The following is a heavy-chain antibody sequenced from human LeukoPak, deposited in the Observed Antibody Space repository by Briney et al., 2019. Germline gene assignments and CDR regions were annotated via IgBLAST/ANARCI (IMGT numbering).Heavy chain of an antibody. CDR1: GFTFSSYW. D-gene: IGHD3-16*02. CDR2: IKQDGSEK. CDR3: ARDQPYDYVWGSYLYYYGMDV. Sequence: GGSLRLSCAASGFTFSSYWMSWVRQAPGRGLEWVANIKQDGSEKYYVDSVKGRFTISRDNAKNSLYLQMNSLRAEDTAVYYCARDQPYDYVWGSYLYYYGMDVWGQGTTVTVSS. J-gene: IGHJ6*02. V-gene: IGHV3-7*01.